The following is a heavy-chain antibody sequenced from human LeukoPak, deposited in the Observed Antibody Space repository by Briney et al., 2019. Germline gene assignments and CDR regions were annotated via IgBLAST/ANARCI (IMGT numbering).Heavy chain of an antibody. CDR3: ARGDDFWRLIFDY. Sequence: PSGTLSLTCAVYGGSFSGYYWSWIRQPPGKGLEWIGEINHSGSTNYNPSLKSRVTISVDTSKNQFSLKLSSVTAADTAVYYCARGDDFWRLIFDYWGQGTLVTVSS. J-gene: IGHJ4*02. D-gene: IGHD3-3*01. CDR2: INHSGST. CDR1: GGSFSGYY. V-gene: IGHV4-34*01.